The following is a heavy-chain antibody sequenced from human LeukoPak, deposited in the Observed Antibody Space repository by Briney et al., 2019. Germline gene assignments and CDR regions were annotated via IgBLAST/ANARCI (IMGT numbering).Heavy chain of an antibody. V-gene: IGHV6-1*01. D-gene: IGHD1-26*01. CDR3: ARGNSGLRAFDI. Sequence: SQTLSLTCDISGDXVSSNSATWSWIRQSPSRGLESLGRTYYRSKWFNDYAVSVKSRISVNPDTSKNQFSLHLNAVTPEDTAVYYCARGNSGLRAFDIWGQGTTVTVSS. CDR2: TYYRSKWFN. CDR1: GDXVSSNSAT. J-gene: IGHJ3*02.